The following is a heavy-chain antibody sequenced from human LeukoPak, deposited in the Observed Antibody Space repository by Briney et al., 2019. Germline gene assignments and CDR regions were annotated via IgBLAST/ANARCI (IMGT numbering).Heavy chain of an antibody. CDR1: GYTFTSYG. CDR3: ARAQVTGAYDSSGYGNWYFDL. D-gene: IGHD3-22*01. V-gene: IGHV1-18*01. CDR2: ISAYNGNT. Sequence: GASVKVSCKASGYTFTSYGISWVRQAPGQGLEWMGWISAYNGNTNYAQKLQGRVTMTTDTSTSTAYMELRSLRSDDTAVYYCARAQVTGAYDSSGYGNWYFDLWGRGTLVTVSS. J-gene: IGHJ2*01.